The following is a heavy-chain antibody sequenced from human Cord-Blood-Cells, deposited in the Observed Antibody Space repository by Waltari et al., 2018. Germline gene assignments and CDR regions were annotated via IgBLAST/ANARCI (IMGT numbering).Heavy chain of an antibody. V-gene: IGHV3-49*04. CDR3: TRAIDILTGYFDY. CDR1: GFTFGDYA. CDR2: IRSKAYGGTT. Sequence: EVQLVESGGGLVQPGRSLRLSCTASGFTFGDYAMSWVRQAPGKGLEWVGFIRSKAYGGTTEYAASVKGRFTISRDDSKSIAYLQMNSLKTEDTAVYYYTRAIDILTGYFDYWGQGTLVTVSS. J-gene: IGHJ4*02. D-gene: IGHD3-9*01.